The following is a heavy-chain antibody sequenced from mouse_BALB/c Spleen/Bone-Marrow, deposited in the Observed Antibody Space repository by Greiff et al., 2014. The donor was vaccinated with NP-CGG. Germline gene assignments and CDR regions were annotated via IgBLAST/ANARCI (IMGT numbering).Heavy chain of an antibody. Sequence: VQLQQSGGGLVKPGGSLKLSCAASGFTFSDYYIYWVRRTPEKRLEWVATISDGGTYTYYPDTVKGRFTISRDNAKNNLYLQMNGLKSEDTAMYYCVRDGDYRYACFTYWGQGTLVTVSA. J-gene: IGHJ3*01. CDR3: VRDGDYRYACFTY. CDR1: GFTFSDYY. D-gene: IGHD2-14*01. V-gene: IGHV5-4*02. CDR2: ISDGGTYT.